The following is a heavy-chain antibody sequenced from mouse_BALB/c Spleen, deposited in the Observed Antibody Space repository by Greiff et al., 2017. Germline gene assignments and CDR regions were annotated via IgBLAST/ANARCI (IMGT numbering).Heavy chain of an antibody. Sequence: EVKVVESGGGLVKPGGSLKLSCAASGFAFSSYDMSWVRQTPEKRLEWVAYISSGGGSTYYPDTVKGRFTISRDNAKNTLYLQMSSLKSEDTAMYYCARHLTTATSYYFDYWGQGTTLTVSS. CDR3: ARHLTTATSYYFDY. J-gene: IGHJ2*01. D-gene: IGHD1-2*01. CDR2: ISSGGGST. CDR1: GFAFSSYD. V-gene: IGHV5-12-1*01.